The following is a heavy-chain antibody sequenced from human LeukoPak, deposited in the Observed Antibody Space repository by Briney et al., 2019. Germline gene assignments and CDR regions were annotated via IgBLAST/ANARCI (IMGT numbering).Heavy chain of an antibody. J-gene: IGHJ6*03. CDR2: IRYDGSIK. CDR1: GFTFSSYG. D-gene: IGHD5/OR15-5a*01. V-gene: IGHV3-30*02. Sequence: GGSLRLSCAASGFTFSSYGMHWVRQAPGKGLQWVAFIRYDGSIKYYADSVKGRFTISRDNSKNTLYLQVNSLRAEDTAVYHCAKDTVKVSTIRRVPHYMDVWGKGTTVTISS. CDR3: AKDTVKVSTIRRVPHYMDV.